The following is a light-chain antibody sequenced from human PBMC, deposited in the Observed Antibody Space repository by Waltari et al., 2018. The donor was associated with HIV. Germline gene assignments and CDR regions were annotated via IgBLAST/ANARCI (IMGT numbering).Light chain of an antibody. Sequence: QSVLTQPPSASGTPGQRVSLSCSGSSYHIGSNIVNWYQQLPGTAPKLLIYSNNQRPSGVPDRFSCSKSGTSASLAISGLQSEDEADYYCAAWDDSLNAWVFGGGTKLTVL. CDR3: AAWDDSLNAWV. CDR1: SYHIGSNI. V-gene: IGLV1-44*01. CDR2: SNN. J-gene: IGLJ3*02.